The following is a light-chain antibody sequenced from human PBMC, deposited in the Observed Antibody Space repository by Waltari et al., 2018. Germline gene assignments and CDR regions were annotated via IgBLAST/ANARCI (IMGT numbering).Light chain of an antibody. CDR3: QQRSNWVT. J-gene: IGKJ4*01. V-gene: IGKV3-11*01. CDR2: DAS. Sequence: EIVLTQSPATLSLSPGERATLSCRASQSVGNYLAWYQQKPGQTPRLLIYDASNRATGIPARFSGSGSGTDFTLTISSLDPEDFAVYYCQQRSNWVTFGGGTKVEMK. CDR1: QSVGNY.